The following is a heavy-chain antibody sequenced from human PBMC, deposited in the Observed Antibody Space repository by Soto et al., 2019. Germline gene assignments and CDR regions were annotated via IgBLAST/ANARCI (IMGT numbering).Heavy chain of an antibody. J-gene: IGHJ5*02. Sequence: SETLSLTCTVPGGSIRSYYWSWIRQPPGKGLEWIGYIYYSGTTNYNPSFKSRVTISVDTSKNQFSLKLRSVTAADTAVYYCGRSRLERRMWFDPWGQGTLVTVSS. CDR3: GRSRLERRMWFDP. CDR1: GGSIRSYY. D-gene: IGHD1-1*01. CDR2: IYYSGTT. V-gene: IGHV4-59*08.